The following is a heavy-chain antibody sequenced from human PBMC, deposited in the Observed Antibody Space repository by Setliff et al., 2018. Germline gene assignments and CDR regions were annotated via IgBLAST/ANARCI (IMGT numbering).Heavy chain of an antibody. Sequence: ASVKVSCKASGYTYTGYFIHWVRQAPGQGLEWMGWINPNSGGTNYAQKFQGRVTMTRDTSISTAYMELSRLRSDDTAVYSCARSRLYGGWFDPWGQGTLVTVSS. CDR3: ARSRLYGGWFDP. CDR1: GYTYTGYF. J-gene: IGHJ5*02. CDR2: INPNSGGT. V-gene: IGHV1-2*02. D-gene: IGHD4-17*01.